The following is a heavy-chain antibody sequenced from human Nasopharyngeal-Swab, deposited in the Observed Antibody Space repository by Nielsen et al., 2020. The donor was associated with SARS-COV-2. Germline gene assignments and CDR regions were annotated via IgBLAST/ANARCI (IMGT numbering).Heavy chain of an antibody. CDR1: GFTFSSYW. J-gene: IGHJ4*02. V-gene: IGHV3-7*05. CDR3: ARGGYCSSTSCYFGIQNRVDY. Sequence: GASLKISCAASGFTFSSYWMSWVRQAPGKGLEWVANIKQDGSEKYYVDSVKGRFTISRDNAKNSLYLQMNSLRAEDTAVYYCARGGYCSSTSCYFGIQNRVDYWGQGTLVPSPQ. D-gene: IGHD2-2*01. CDR2: IKQDGSEK.